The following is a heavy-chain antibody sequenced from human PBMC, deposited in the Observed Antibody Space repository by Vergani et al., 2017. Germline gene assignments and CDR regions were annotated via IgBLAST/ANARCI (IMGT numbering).Heavy chain of an antibody. J-gene: IGHJ5*02. CDR1: GFTFSSYA. CDR3: ALYCSSTSCDDYS. D-gene: IGHD2-2*01. Sequence: EVQLLESGGGLVQPGGSLRLSCAASGFTFSSYAMSWVRQAPGKGLEWVSAISGSGGRTYYADSVKGRFTISRDNSKNTLYLQMNSLRAEDTAVYYCALYCSSTSCDDYSWGQGTLVTVSS. V-gene: IGHV3-23*01. CDR2: ISGSGGRT.